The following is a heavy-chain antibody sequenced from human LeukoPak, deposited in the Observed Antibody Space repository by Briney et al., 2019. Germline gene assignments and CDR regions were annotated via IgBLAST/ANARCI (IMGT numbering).Heavy chain of an antibody. CDR1: GGSISSYD. CDR2: IYTCGST. V-gene: IGHV4-4*07. Sequence: KPSETLSLTCSVSGGSISSYDWSWIREPAGKGLEWIGRIYTCGSTNYNPSLKSRLAMSVDTSKNQFSLKLSSVTAADTAAYYCARDTLSWFDHWGQGTLVTVSS. CDR3: ARDTLSWFDH. D-gene: IGHD2/OR15-2a*01. J-gene: IGHJ5*02.